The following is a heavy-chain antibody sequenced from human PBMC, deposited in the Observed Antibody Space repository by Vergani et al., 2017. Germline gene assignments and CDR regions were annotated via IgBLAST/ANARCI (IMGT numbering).Heavy chain of an antibody. CDR3: ARRGWNFDHSFYYLDV. V-gene: IGHV3-23*01. Sequence: EVQLLESGGGLVQPGGSLRLSCAASGFTFSSYAMSWVRQAPGKGLEWVSAISGSGGSTYYADSVKGRFTISRDNSKNTLYLQMNSLRAEDTAVYYCARRGWNFDHSFYYLDVWGKGTSVTVSS. CDR1: GFTFSSYA. J-gene: IGHJ6*03. CDR2: ISGSGGST. D-gene: IGHD3-9*01.